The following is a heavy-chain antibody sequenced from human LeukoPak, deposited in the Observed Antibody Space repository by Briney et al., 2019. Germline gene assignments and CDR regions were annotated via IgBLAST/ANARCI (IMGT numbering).Heavy chain of an antibody. CDR2: INPNSGGT. Sequence: ASVKVSCKASGYTFTGYYMHWVRQAPGQGLEWMGWINPNSGGTNYAQKFQGRVTMTRDTSISTAYMELGRLRSDDTAVYYCARGGYSGYDPDAFDIWGQGTMVTVSS. J-gene: IGHJ3*02. CDR1: GYTFTGYY. D-gene: IGHD5-12*01. V-gene: IGHV1-2*02. CDR3: ARGGYSGYDPDAFDI.